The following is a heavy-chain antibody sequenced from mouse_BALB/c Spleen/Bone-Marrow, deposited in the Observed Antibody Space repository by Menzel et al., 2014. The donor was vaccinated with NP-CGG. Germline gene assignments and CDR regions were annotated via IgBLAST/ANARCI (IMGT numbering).Heavy chain of an antibody. D-gene: IGHD2-4*01. CDR2: LSSGGST. CDR1: GFTFSSYA. Sequence: DVMLVESGGGLVKPGGSLKLSCAASGFTFSSYALSWVRQTPEKRLGWVASLSSGGSTYYPDSVKGRFTISRDNARNILYLQMSSLRSEDTAMYYCARDDYDDQYYFDYWGQGTTLTVSS. J-gene: IGHJ2*01. V-gene: IGHV5-6-5*01. CDR3: ARDDYDDQYYFDY.